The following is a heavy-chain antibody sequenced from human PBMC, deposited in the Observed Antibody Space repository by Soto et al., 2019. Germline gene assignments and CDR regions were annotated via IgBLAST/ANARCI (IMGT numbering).Heavy chain of an antibody. CDR1: GDSVSDYRAA. Sequence: KQSQTLSLTCAIFGDSVSDYRAAWYWLRQSPSRGLEWLGRTYYRSKWNDDYAVSVKSRILISPDTSKNQFSLHLNSVTPDDTAVYYCARVDGSSTGYFQNWGQGTLVTVSS. J-gene: IGHJ1*01. CDR2: TYYRSKWND. CDR3: ARVDGSSTGYFQN. V-gene: IGHV6-1*01. D-gene: IGHD6-6*01.